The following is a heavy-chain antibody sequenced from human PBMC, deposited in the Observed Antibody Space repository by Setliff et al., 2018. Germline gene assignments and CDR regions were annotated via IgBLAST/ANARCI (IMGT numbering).Heavy chain of an antibody. CDR1: GYTFTIYD. J-gene: IGHJ6*02. Sequence: GASVKVSCKASGYTFTIYDINWVRQATGQGLEWMGWMNPNSGNTGYAQKFQGRVTITRNTSISTAYMELSSLRSEDTAVYYCARDSRGLVPAAIEGSYYYYGMDVWGQGTTVTV. CDR2: MNPNSGNT. CDR3: ARDSRGLVPAAIEGSYYYYGMDV. D-gene: IGHD2-2*02. V-gene: IGHV1-8*03.